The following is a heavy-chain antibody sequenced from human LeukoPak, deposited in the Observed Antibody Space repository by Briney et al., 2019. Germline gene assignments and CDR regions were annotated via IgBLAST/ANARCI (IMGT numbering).Heavy chain of an antibody. Sequence: SETLSLTCTVSGGSISSSSYYRGWIRQPPGKGLEWIGSIYYSGSTYYNPSLKSRVTISVDTSKNQFSLMLGSVTAADTAIYYCARGRFTYGYGYWGQGTLVTVSS. V-gene: IGHV4-39*07. J-gene: IGHJ4*02. CDR2: IYYSGST. D-gene: IGHD5-18*01. CDR3: ARGRFTYGYGY. CDR1: GGSISSSSYY.